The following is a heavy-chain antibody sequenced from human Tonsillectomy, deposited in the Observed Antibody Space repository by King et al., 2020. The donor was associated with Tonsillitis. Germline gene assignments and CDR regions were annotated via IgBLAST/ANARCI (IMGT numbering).Heavy chain of an antibody. CDR1: GYSFTNYY. D-gene: IGHD6-13*01. CDR2: IYPGYSDT. J-gene: IGHJ4*02. CDR3: ARWGGQQLGDY. Sequence: QLVQSGAEVKKPGESLKISCKGSGYSFTNYYIAWVRQMPGEGLEWMGFIYPGYSDTRYSPSFQGQVTISADRSISTAYLQWSNLKASDTAMYYCARWGGQQLGDYWGQGTLVTVSS. V-gene: IGHV5-51*01.